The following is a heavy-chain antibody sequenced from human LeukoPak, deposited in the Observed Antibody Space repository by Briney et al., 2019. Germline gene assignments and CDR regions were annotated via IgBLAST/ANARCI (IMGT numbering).Heavy chain of an antibody. V-gene: IGHV3-30*04. CDR2: ISYDGSNK. D-gene: IGHD3-22*01. Sequence: PGGSLRLSCAASGFTFSSYAMHWVRQAPGKGLEWVAVISYDGSNKYYADSVKGRFTISRDNSKNTLYLQMNSLRAEDTAVYYCAMDDSSGYYSSYFDYWGQGTLVTVSS. J-gene: IGHJ4*02. CDR3: AMDDSSGYYSSYFDY. CDR1: GFTFSSYA.